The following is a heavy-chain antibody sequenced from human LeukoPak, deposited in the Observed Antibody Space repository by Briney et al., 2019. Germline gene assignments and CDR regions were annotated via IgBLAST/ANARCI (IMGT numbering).Heavy chain of an antibody. CDR3: ARRWYYDSSGYYYAFDY. CDR2: ISCSGGST. D-gene: IGHD3-22*01. V-gene: IGHV3-23*01. J-gene: IGHJ4*02. Sequence: PGGSLRLSCAASGFTFSSYAMSWVRQASGKGLEWVSAISCSGGSTYYADSVKGRFTISRDNSKNTLYLQMNSMRAEDTAVYYCARRWYYDSSGYYYAFDYWGQGTLVTVSS. CDR1: GFTFSSYA.